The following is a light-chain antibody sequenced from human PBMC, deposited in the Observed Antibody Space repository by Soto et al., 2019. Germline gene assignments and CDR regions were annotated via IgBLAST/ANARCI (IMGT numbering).Light chain of an antibody. J-gene: IGKJ1*01. Sequence: DIQMTQSPSSLSASVGDRVTITCRASQSISSYLNLYQQKPGKAPKLLIYAASSLQSGVPSRFSGSGSGTDFTLTISSLQPEDFATYYCQQRYITPRTFGQGTKVELK. CDR2: AAS. CDR1: QSISSY. CDR3: QQRYITPRT. V-gene: IGKV1-39*01.